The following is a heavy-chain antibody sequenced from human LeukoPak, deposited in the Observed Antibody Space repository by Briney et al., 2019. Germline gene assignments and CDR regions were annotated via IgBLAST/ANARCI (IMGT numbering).Heavy chain of an antibody. CDR1: GFTFSSYA. D-gene: IGHD6-13*01. CDR2: ISGNGGST. V-gene: IGHV3-23*01. Sequence: RGSLRLSCAASGFTFSSYAMTWVRQAPGKGLEWVSAISGNGGSTNYADSVKGRFTISRDNSKNTLYLQVNSLRAEDTAVYYCAKYRSAWSFDYWGQGTLVTVSS. CDR3: AKYRSAWSFDY. J-gene: IGHJ4*02.